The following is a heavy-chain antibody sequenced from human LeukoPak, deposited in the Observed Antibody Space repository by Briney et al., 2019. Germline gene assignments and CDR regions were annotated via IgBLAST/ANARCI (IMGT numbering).Heavy chain of an antibody. CDR2: VSSSSSYK. D-gene: IGHD5-12*01. J-gene: IGHJ4*02. Sequence: GGSLRLSCAASGFTFSSYSMNWVRQGPGKGLEWVSSVSSSSSYKYYADSVKGRFTISRDNAKNSLYLQMSSLRAEDTAVYYCARDPADFSGYDYWGQGTLVTVSS. CDR1: GFTFSSYS. CDR3: ARDPADFSGYDY. V-gene: IGHV3-21*01.